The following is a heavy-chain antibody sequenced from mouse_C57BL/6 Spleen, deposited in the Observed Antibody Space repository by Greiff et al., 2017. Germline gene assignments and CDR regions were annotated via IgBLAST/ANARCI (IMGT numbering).Heavy chain of an antibody. Sequence: QVQLQQSGPGLVQPSQSLSITCTVSGFSLTSYGVHWVRQSPGKGLEWLGVIWSGGSTDYNAAFISRLSISKDNSKSQVFCKMNSLQADDTAIYYCAKYGNYGGYFDVWGTGTTVTVSS. D-gene: IGHD2-1*01. CDR2: IWSGGST. J-gene: IGHJ1*03. V-gene: IGHV2-2*01. CDR1: GFSLTSYG. CDR3: AKYGNYGGYFDV.